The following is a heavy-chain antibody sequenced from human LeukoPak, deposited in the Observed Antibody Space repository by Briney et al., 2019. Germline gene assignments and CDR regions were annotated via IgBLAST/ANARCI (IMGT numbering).Heavy chain of an antibody. CDR2: ISGSGGST. J-gene: IGHJ6*03. V-gene: IGHV3-23*01. CDR3: AKDGGGTIFGMVIILHYMDV. Sequence: GGSLRLSCAASGFTFSDYAMNWVRQAPGKGLEWVSTISGSGGSTYYADSVKGRFTISRDNSNNTLSLQMNSLRAEDTAVYYCAKDGGGTIFGMVIILHYMDVWGKGTTVTVSS. CDR1: GFTFSDYA. D-gene: IGHD3-3*01.